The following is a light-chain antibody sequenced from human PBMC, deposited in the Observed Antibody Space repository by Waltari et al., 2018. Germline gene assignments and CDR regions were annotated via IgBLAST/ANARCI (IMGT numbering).Light chain of an antibody. J-gene: IGKJ1*01. CDR2: WAS. V-gene: IGKV4-1*01. CDR1: QSILYYSNVKNS. Sequence: DIVMTQSPDSLAVSLGERATSSCKSSQSILYYSNVKNSLAWYQQKPGQPPTLLIYWASTRESGVPDRFSGSGSGTDFTLTIISLQAEDVAVYYGQQYYSRRTFGQGTKVEIK. CDR3: QQYYSRRT.